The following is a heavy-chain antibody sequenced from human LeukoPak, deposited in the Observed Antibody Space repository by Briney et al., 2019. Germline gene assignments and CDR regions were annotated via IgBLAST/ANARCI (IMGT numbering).Heavy chain of an antibody. CDR2: ISSDGRRT. D-gene: IGHD6-13*01. J-gene: IGHJ4*02. Sequence: GRSLRLSCAASGFSFRTYGMHWVRQAPGKGLEWVAVISSDGRRTYYADSMKGQFTISRDNSENTLYLQMNNLRVEDTAVYFCAKRAYSSTWASSFYYFDYWGQGTLVTVSS. CDR1: GFSFRTYG. V-gene: IGHV3-30*18. CDR3: AKRAYSSTWASSFYYFDY.